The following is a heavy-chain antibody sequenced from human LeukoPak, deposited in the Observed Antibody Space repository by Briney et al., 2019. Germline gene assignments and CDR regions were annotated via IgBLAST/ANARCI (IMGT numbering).Heavy chain of an antibody. CDR1: GESFSGYY. CDR3: ARGVWGTRVPFDY. CDR2: INHGGST. J-gene: IGHJ4*02. D-gene: IGHD3-16*01. V-gene: IGHV4-34*01. Sequence: PSETLSLTCAVYGESFSGYYWSWIRQPPGKGLEWIGEINHGGSTNYNPSLKSRVTISVDTSKNQFSLKLSSVTAADTAVYYCARGVWGTRVPFDYWGQGTLVTVSS.